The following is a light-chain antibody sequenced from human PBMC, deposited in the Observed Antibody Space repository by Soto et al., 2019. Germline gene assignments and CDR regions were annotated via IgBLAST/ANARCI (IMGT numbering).Light chain of an antibody. CDR3: QRYGSSPLYA. J-gene: IGKJ2*01. V-gene: IGKV3-20*01. CDR2: GTS. CDR1: QTINTEF. Sequence: EIVLSQSPGTLSLSPGERATFSCRTSQTINTEFLAWYQQRPGLAPRLLIHGTSNRATGIPDRFSGSGSGTDFPLTTSALEPEDFAVYYCQRYGSSPLYAFGQGPKLEI.